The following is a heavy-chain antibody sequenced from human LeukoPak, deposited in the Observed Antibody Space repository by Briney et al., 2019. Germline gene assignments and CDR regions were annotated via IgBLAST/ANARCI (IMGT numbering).Heavy chain of an antibody. V-gene: IGHV4-59*08. J-gene: IGHJ4*02. CDR2: IYYSGST. D-gene: IGHD3-22*01. Sequence: PSETLSLTCTVSGGSISSYYWSWIRQPPGKGLEWIGYIYYSGSTNYNPSLKSRVTISVDTSKNQFSLKLSSVTAADTAVYYCARGYYYDSSGSVPFDYWGQGTLVTVSS. CDR1: GGSISSYY. CDR3: ARGYYYDSSGSVPFDY.